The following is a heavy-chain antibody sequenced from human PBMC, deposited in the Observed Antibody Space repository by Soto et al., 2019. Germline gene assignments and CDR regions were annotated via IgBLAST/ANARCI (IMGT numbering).Heavy chain of an antibody. Sequence: QLQLRESGPGLVQPSGTLSLTCDVSGDSLTNNHWWSWVRQAPGKGLEWIGEIWHTGRPNYNPSLKSRVAISIDKSKKQFSLKLSSVTAADTAVYYCVRDSRTGCSSINCYMHWGQGTLVTVSS. CDR1: GDSLTNNHW. CDR3: VRDSRTGCSSINCYMH. V-gene: IGHV4-4*02. CDR2: IWHTGRP. J-gene: IGHJ4*02. D-gene: IGHD2-15*01.